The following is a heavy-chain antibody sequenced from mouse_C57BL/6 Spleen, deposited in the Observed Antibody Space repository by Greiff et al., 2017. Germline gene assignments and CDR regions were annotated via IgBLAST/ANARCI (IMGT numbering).Heavy chain of an antibody. Sequence: QVQLQQSGAELVKPGASVKISCKASGYAFSSYWMNWVKQRPGKGLEWIGQIYPGDGDTNYNGKFKGKATLTADKSSSTAYLQLSSLTSEDSAVYFCARHGISEWYFEVWGTGTTVTVSS. CDR1: GYAFSSYW. J-gene: IGHJ1*03. D-gene: IGHD1-1*01. CDR2: IYPGDGDT. V-gene: IGHV1-80*01. CDR3: ARHGISEWYFEV.